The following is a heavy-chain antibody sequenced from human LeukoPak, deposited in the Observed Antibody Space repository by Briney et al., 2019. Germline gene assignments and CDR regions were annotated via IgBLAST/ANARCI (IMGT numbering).Heavy chain of an antibody. CDR2: IYYSGST. D-gene: IGHD3-9*01. Sequence: SETLSLTCTVSGGSISSSSYYWGWIRQPPGKGLEWIGSIYYSGSTYYNPSLKSRVTISVDTSKNQFSLKLSSVTAADRAVYYCAITHYDILTGYHKYMDVWGKGTTVSISS. CDR3: AITHYDILTGYHKYMDV. J-gene: IGHJ6*03. V-gene: IGHV4-39*07. CDR1: GGSISSSSYY.